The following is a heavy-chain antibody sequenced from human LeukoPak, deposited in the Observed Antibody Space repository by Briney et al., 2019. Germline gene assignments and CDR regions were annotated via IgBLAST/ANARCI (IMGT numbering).Heavy chain of an antibody. CDR3: ARDPLTNGYSDDVLDI. D-gene: IGHD3-22*01. Sequence: ASVKVSCKASGYTFIGYFIHWVRLAPGQGLEWMAWVNPNSGATFYAQGFQGRVSVTRDTSISTAYMELRSLRSDDTAVYYCARDPLTNGYSDDVLDIWGQGTMVTVSS. J-gene: IGHJ3*02. CDR1: GYTFIGYF. V-gene: IGHV1-2*02. CDR2: VNPNSGAT.